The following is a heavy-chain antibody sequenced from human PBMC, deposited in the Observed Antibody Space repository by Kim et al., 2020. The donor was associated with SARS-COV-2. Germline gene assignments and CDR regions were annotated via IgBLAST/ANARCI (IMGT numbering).Heavy chain of an antibody. CDR3: ARPSGSYYYNCFDP. V-gene: IGHV4-39*01. CDR2: IYYSGST. Sequence: SETLSLTCTVSGGSISSSSYYWGWIRQPPGKGLEWIGSIYYSGSTYYNPSLKSRVTISVDTSKNQFSLKLSSVTAADTAVYYCARPSGSYYYNCFDPWGQGTLVTVSS. D-gene: IGHD3-10*01. CDR1: GGSISSSSYY. J-gene: IGHJ5*02.